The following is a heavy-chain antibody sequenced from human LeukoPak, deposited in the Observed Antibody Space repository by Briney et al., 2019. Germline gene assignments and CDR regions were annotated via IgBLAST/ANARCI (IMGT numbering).Heavy chain of an antibody. V-gene: IGHV4-59*01. CDR1: GGSISIYY. Sequence: SETLSLTCTVSGGSISIYYWNWIRQPPGKGLEWIGYISYSGSTNYNPSLKSRVTISLDTSKNQFSLNLRSVTAADTAVYYCARGFDSKSTYFDYWGQGTLVTVPS. CDR3: ARGFDSKSTYFDY. J-gene: IGHJ4*02. D-gene: IGHD5-12*01. CDR2: ISYSGST.